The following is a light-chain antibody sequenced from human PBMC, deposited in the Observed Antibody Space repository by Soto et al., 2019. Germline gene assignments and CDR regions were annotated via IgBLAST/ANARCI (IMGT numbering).Light chain of an antibody. V-gene: IGLV2-14*01. CDR1: SSDVGGHNY. J-gene: IGLJ1*01. CDR2: EVS. CDR3: SSYRSSSYV. Sequence: QTALTQPASVSGSPGQSITISCTGTSSDVGGHNYVSWYQQHPGKAPKLMIYEVSNRPSAVSNRFSGSKSGNTASLTISGLQAEDEADYYCSSYRSSSYVFGTGTK.